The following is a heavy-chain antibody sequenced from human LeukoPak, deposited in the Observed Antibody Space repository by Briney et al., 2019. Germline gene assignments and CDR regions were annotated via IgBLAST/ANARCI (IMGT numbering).Heavy chain of an antibody. Sequence: SETLSLTCTVSGASISGSGYYWGWIRQPPGKGLEWIGSIYYSGSTYYNPSLKSRVTISVDTSKNQFSLKLSSVTAADTAVYYCASDIVVVVAATSYYYMDVWGKGTTVTISS. J-gene: IGHJ6*03. V-gene: IGHV4-39*01. D-gene: IGHD2-15*01. CDR1: GASISGSGYY. CDR2: IYYSGST. CDR3: ASDIVVVVAATSYYYMDV.